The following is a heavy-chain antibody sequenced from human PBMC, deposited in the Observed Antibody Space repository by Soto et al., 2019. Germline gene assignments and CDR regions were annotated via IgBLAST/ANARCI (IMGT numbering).Heavy chain of an antibody. CDR2: IYYSGST. V-gene: IGHV4-59*12. CDR1: AASIKGKV. CDR3: ARDRLMATAGTARHYFGLDV. D-gene: IGHD5-18*01. J-gene: IGHJ6*02. Sequence: SETLSLACTLAAASIKGKVSICIRQPPGKALEWIGYIYYSGSTNYTPSLKSRVTISVDTSKNQFALTLSSVTAADTAVYYCARDRLMATAGTARHYFGLDVWGQGTTVTVSS.